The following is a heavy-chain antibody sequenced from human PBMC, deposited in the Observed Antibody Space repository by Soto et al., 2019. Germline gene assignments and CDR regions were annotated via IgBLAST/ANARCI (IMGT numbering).Heavy chain of an antibody. V-gene: IGHV3-9*01. J-gene: IGHJ5*02. CDR3: AKGQGDIVVVTATENWFDP. D-gene: IGHD2-21*02. CDR2: ISWNSGSI. Sequence: PGGSLRLSCAASGFTFDDYAMHWVRQAPGKGLEWVSGISWNSGSIGYADSVKGRFTISRDNAKNSLYLQMNSLRAEDTALYYCAKGQGDIVVVTATENWFDPWGQGTLVTVSS. CDR1: GFTFDDYA.